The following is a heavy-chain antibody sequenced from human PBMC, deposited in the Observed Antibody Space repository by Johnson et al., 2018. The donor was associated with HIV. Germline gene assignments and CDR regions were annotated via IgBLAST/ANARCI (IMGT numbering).Heavy chain of an antibody. CDR3: ARVGGNGNYFFDPFDM. Sequence: QMQLVESGGGVVQPGGSLRLSCAASGFTFSDYYMSWIRQAPGKGLEWVSYISSRGSTIYYADSVKGRFTISRDNAKNSLYLQMNSLRAEDTAVYYCARVGGNGNYFFDPFDMWGQGTMVTVSS. CDR1: GFTFSDYY. J-gene: IGHJ3*02. D-gene: IGHD1-26*01. V-gene: IGHV3-11*04. CDR2: ISSRGSTI.